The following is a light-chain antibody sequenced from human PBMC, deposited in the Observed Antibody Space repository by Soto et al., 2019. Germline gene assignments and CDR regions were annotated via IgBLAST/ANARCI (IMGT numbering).Light chain of an antibody. V-gene: IGLV2-8*01. CDR2: EVT. Sequence: QCALTQPPSASGSPGQSVTISCTGTSSDVGGYNYVSWYQQHPGKAPKLMIYEVTKRPSGVPDRFSGSKSGSTASLTVSGLQAEDEADYYCSSYAGSNNFVFGGGTKVTVL. J-gene: IGLJ2*01. CDR3: SSYAGSNNFV. CDR1: SSDVGGYNY.